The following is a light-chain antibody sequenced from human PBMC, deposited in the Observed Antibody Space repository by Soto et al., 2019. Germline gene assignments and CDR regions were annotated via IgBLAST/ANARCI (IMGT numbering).Light chain of an antibody. CDR2: GAS. V-gene: IGKV3-15*01. CDR3: QQRNNWPWT. J-gene: IGKJ1*01. CDR1: QSISSN. Sequence: EIVMTQSPGTLSVVPGERATLSCSASQSISSNLAWYQQKPGQAPRLLTYGASTRATGIPARFSGSGSGTEFTLTISGLEPEDFAVYYCQQRNNWPWTFGQGTKVDIK.